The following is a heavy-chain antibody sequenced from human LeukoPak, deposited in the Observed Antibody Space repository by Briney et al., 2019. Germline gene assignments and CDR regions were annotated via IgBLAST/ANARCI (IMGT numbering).Heavy chain of an antibody. J-gene: IGHJ1*01. CDR1: GFAFSSLA. CDR3: ASLYDGGFPEYFQH. D-gene: IGHD3-22*01. V-gene: IGHV3-30*14. CDR2: ISYDGNNQ. Sequence: PGTSLRLSCAVSGFAFSSLAMHWVRQAPGKGLEWVAFISYDGNNQYYADSVKGRFTISRDNSKNTVYLQMNSLRAEDTAVYYCASLYDGGFPEYFQHWGQGTLVTVSS.